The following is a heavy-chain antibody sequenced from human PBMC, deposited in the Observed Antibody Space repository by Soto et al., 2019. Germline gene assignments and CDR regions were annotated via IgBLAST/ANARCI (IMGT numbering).Heavy chain of an antibody. CDR3: ARGTTTSAFSAMDV. CDR2: ISYDGSNK. D-gene: IGHD1-1*01. J-gene: IGHJ6*02. V-gene: IGHV3-30-3*01. Sequence: QVQLVESGGGVVQPGRSLRLSCAASGFTFSNNAMDWVRQAPGKGLVWVAVISYDGSNKNIAESAKGRFTISRDNSTNTLFLQMNSLRAEDTAVYYCARGTTTSAFSAMDVWGQGTTVTVSS. CDR1: GFTFSNNA.